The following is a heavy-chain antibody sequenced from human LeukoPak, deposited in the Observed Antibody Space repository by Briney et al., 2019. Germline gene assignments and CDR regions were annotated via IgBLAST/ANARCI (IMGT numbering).Heavy chain of an antibody. CDR3: AKEGSGIIGRSVDY. D-gene: IGHD3-10*01. CDR1: GFTFDDYA. V-gene: IGHV3-9*01. CDR2: ISWNSGSI. J-gene: IGHJ4*02. Sequence: GGSLRLSCAASGFTFDDYAMHWVRQAPGKGLEWVSGISWNSGSIGYADSVKGRFTISRDNAKNSLYLQMNSLRAEDTALYYCAKEGSGIIGRSVDYWGQGTLVTVSS.